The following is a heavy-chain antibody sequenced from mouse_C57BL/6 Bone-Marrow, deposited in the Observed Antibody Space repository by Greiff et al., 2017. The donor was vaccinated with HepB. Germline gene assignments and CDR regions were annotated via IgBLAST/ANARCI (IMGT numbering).Heavy chain of an antibody. J-gene: IGHJ4*01. CDR3: ARGGYYGNYRDYAMDY. CDR1: GYTFTSYW. CDR2: IYPGSGST. V-gene: IGHV1-55*01. D-gene: IGHD2-1*01. Sequence: VQLQESGAELVKPGASVKMSCKASGYTFTSYWITWVKQRPGQGLEWIGDIYPGSGSTNYNEKFKSKATLTVDTSSSTAYMQLSSLTSEDSAVYYCARGGYYGNYRDYAMDYWGQGTSVTVSS.